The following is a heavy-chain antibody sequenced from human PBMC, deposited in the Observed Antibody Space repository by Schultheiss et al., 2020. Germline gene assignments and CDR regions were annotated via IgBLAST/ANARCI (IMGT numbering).Heavy chain of an antibody. J-gene: IGHJ6*03. CDR2: INWNGGST. CDR1: GFTFSSYA. D-gene: IGHD3-10*01. CDR3: AKIYGSGSYTYYYYYYMDV. Sequence: WGSLRLSCAASGFTFSSYAMYWVRQAPGKGLEWVSGINWNGGSTGYADSVKGRFTISRDNAKNSLYLQMNSLRAEDTAVYYCAKIYGSGSYTYYYYYYMDVWGKGTTVTVSS. V-gene: IGHV3-20*04.